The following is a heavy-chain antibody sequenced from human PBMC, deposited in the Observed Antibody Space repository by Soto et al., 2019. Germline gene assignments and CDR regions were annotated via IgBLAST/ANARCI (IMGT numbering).Heavy chain of an antibody. J-gene: IGHJ5*02. D-gene: IGHD6-19*01. CDR2: INHSGST. Sequence: SETLSLTCAVYGGSFSGYYWSWIRQPPGKGLEWIGEINHSGSTNYNPSLKSRVTISVDTSKNQFSLKLSSVTAADTAVYYCARRRVDSSGWSTPGRSWLDQWGKGNLVTVSS. CDR1: GGSFSGYY. V-gene: IGHV4-34*01. CDR3: ARRRVDSSGWSTPGRSWLDQ.